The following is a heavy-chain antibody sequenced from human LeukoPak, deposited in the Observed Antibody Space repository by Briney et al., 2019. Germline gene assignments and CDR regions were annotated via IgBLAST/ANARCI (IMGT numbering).Heavy chain of an antibody. D-gene: IGHD1-26*01. CDR1: GFTFSTYV. Sequence: PGGSLRLSCAASGFTFSTYVMHWVRQPPGKGLMWVSRISHDGTVTSYADSVKGRFTISRDNAKNTLYLQMNSLRAEDTAVYYCATQASVGYWGQGTLVTVSS. J-gene: IGHJ4*02. V-gene: IGHV3-74*03. CDR3: ATQASVGY. CDR2: ISHDGTVT.